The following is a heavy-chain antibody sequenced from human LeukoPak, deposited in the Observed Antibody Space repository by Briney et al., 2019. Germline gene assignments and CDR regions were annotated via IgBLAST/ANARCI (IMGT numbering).Heavy chain of an antibody. CDR2: IYPSDSDI. J-gene: IGHJ5*02. V-gene: IGHV5-51*01. CDR3: ARLYGSGSYYNMQGNWFDP. D-gene: IGHD3-10*01. Sequence: GESLKISCKASGYSFTSYWIGWVRQMPGKGLEWMGVIYPSDSDIRYSPSFQGQVTISADKSISTAYLQWSSLKASDTAMYYCARLYGSGSYYNMQGNWFDPWGQGTPVTVSS. CDR1: GYSFTSYW.